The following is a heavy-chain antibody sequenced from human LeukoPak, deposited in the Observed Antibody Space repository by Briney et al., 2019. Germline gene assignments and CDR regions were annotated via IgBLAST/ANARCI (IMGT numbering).Heavy chain of an antibody. J-gene: IGHJ3*01. V-gene: IGHV4-59*08. D-gene: IGHD3-10*01. CDR3: ARHGGSGSYFHHQRSFDL. Sequence: SETLSLTCIVSGGSIGNYYWSWIRQPPGRGLEWVAYMHYSGNKNYSPSLKSRATVSIDTSQNQFSLTVDSVTAADTAVYSCARHGGSGSYFHHQRSFDLWGHGTVVIVSS. CDR2: MHYSGNK. CDR1: GGSIGNYY.